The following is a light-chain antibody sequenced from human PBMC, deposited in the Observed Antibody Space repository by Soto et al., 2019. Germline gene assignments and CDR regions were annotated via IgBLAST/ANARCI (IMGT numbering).Light chain of an antibody. CDR2: DAS. J-gene: IGKJ1*01. V-gene: IGKV3-20*01. CDR3: QHYGRSPPSWT. Sequence: EIVLTQSPGTLSLSPGERATLSCRASQSVSSSYLAWYQQKPGQPPRLLIYDASRRDTGTPDRFSGSGSGTDFTLTISSLEPEDFAVYYCQHYGRSPPSWTFGQGTKVEIK. CDR1: QSVSSSY.